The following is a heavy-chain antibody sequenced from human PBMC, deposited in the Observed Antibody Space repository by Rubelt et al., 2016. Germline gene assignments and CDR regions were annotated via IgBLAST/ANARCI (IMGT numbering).Heavy chain of an antibody. CDR3: TRDRGQLLIDY. Sequence: QVHLRQWGAGLLKPSETLSLTCTVSGGSISGTIYYWGWIRQPPGKGLEWIGSVSYSGSTYYNPSLKSRVTVSSDTSKNHFSLGVRAVTAADTAVYYCTRDRGQLLIDYWGQGTQVTVSS. CDR1: GGSISGTIYY. V-gene: IGHV4-39*07. J-gene: IGHJ4*02. D-gene: IGHD3-10*01. CDR2: VSYSGST.